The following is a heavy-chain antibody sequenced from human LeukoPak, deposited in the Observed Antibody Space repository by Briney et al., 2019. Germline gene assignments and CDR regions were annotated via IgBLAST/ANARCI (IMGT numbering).Heavy chain of an antibody. J-gene: IGHJ4*02. V-gene: IGHV3-53*01. D-gene: IGHD3-22*01. CDR2: IYSGGST. Sequence: PGGSLRLSCAASGFTVSSNYMSWVRQAPRKGLEWVSVIYSGGSTYYADSVKGRFTISRDNSKNTLYLQMNSLRAEDTAVYYCAKGRLLPYYFDYWGQGTLVTVSS. CDR3: AKGRLLPYYFDY. CDR1: GFTVSSNY.